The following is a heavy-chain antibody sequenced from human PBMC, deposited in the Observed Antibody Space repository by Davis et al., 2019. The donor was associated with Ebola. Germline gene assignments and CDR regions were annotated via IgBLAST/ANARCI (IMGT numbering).Heavy chain of an antibody. CDR1: GFTFSDYY. V-gene: IGHV3-11*01. D-gene: IGHD6-19*01. CDR2: ISSSGSTI. Sequence: GGSLRLSCAASGFTFSDYYMSWIRQAPGKGLEWVSYISSSGSTIYYADSVKGRFTISRDNAKNSLYLQMNSLRAEDTAVYYCARGLDSSGWSYYYYYGMDVWGQGTTVTVSS. J-gene: IGHJ6*02. CDR3: ARGLDSSGWSYYYYYGMDV.